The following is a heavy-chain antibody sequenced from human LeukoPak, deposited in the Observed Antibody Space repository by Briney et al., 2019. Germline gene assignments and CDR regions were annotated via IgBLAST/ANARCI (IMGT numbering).Heavy chain of an antibody. CDR2: ISAYNGNT. V-gene: IGHV1-18*01. D-gene: IGHD6-13*01. J-gene: IGHJ5*02. CDR1: GYTFTSYG. Sequence: GASVKVSCKASGYTFTSYGISWVRQAPGQGLEWMGWISAYNGNTNYAQKLQGRVTMTTDTSTSTAYMELRSLRSDDTAVYYCARGSIAWQQLADWFDPWGQGTLVTVSS. CDR3: ARGSIAWQQLADWFDP.